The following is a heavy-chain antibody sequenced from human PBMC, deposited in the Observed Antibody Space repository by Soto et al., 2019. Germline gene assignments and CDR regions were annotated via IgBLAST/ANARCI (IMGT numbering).Heavy chain of an antibody. Sequence: QVQLQESGPGLVKPSQTLSLTCTVSGDSVSGGDSYWSWLRQPPGKALEWIGYTSFSGYTSYSPSLKSRVTISVDMSKSQFSLRLTSVTAADTAIYSCVRGGNPYHYATSGPGTFDKWGQGTLVSVS. J-gene: IGHJ4*02. CDR3: VRGGNPYHYATSGPGTFDK. CDR2: TSFSGYT. D-gene: IGHD3-22*01. CDR1: GDSVSGGDSY. V-gene: IGHV4-30-4*01.